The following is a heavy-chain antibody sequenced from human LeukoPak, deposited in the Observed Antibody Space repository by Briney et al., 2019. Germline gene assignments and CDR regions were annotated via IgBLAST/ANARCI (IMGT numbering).Heavy chain of an antibody. V-gene: IGHV3-53*01. Sequence: GGSLRLSCAASGFTVSSNYMSWVRQAPGKGLEWVSVIYNGGSTYYADSVKGRFTISRDNSKNTLYLQMNSLRAEDTAVYYCARVSSSGWSTSFDYWGQGTLVTVSS. CDR2: IYNGGST. J-gene: IGHJ4*02. CDR3: ARVSSSGWSTSFDY. D-gene: IGHD6-19*01. CDR1: GFTVSSNY.